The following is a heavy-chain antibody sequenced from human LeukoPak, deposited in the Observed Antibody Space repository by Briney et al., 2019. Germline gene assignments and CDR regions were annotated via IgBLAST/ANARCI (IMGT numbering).Heavy chain of an antibody. V-gene: IGHV6-1*01. CDR3: ARDLRIQPGASV. D-gene: IGHD5-18*01. Sequence: SQTLSLTSAISGDSVSINSAAWNWIRQSPSRGIEWLGRTYYRSKWYNDYAVSVKSRIPINPDTSKDQFSLQLNSVTPEDTAVYYCARDLRIQPGASVWGQGTTVTVSS. J-gene: IGHJ3*01. CDR2: TYYRSKWYN. CDR1: GDSVSINSAA.